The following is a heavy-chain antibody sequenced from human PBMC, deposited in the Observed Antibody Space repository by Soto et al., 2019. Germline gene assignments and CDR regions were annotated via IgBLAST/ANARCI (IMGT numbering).Heavy chain of an antibody. J-gene: IGHJ4*02. CDR1: GFTVTNYE. D-gene: IGHD4-17*01. CDR3: ARENYGDAFDF. CDR2: INGGGTSI. V-gene: IGHV3-48*03. Sequence: GGSLRLSCAASGFTVTNYEMSWVRQAPGKGLEWVSYINGGGTSIKYADSVKGRFTMSRDNARNSLYLQMNSLRDEDTAVYYCARENYGDAFDFWGPGTLVTVPS.